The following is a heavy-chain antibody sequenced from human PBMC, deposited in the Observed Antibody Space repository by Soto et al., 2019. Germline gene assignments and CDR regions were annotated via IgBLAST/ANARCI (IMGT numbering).Heavy chain of an antibody. Sequence: VRPLRLSCAASGLNFSSYAMHCVRQAPGKGLEWVSYISCSSSNKYYADSVKGRFTISRDNAKNSLYLQMNSLRDEDTAVYYCARDYYDSSGQHAFDIWGQGTMVTVSS. CDR1: GLNFSSYA. CDR3: ARDYYDSSGQHAFDI. D-gene: IGHD3-22*01. CDR2: ISCSSSNK. V-gene: IGHV3-48*02. J-gene: IGHJ3*02.